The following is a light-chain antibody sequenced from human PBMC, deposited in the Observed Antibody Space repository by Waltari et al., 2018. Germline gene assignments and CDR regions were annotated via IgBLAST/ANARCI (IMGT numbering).Light chain of an antibody. CDR2: DAS. CDR1: QDISNY. J-gene: IGKJ5*01. CDR3: QQYANLPHT. V-gene: IGKV1-33*01. Sequence: DIQMTQSPTSLSASVGDRVNITFQASQDISNYLYWYQQKPGKAPNLLIYDASNLESGVPSRFSGSGSETDFTFTITSLQPEDIATYHCQQYANLPHTFGQGTRLEIK.